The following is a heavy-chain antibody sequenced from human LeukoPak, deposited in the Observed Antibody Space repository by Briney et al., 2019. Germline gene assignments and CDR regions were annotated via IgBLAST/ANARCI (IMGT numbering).Heavy chain of an antibody. CDR1: GFTFSSYA. CDR3: ARAMVRGPSSPLDY. V-gene: IGHV3-33*08. CDR2: IWYDGSNK. D-gene: IGHD3-10*01. J-gene: IGHJ4*02. Sequence: QPGGSLRLSCAASGFTFSSYAMHWVRQAAGKGLEWVAVIWYDGSNKYYADSVKGRFTISRDNSKNTLYLQMNSLRAEDTAVYYCARAMVRGPSSPLDYWGQGTLVTVSS.